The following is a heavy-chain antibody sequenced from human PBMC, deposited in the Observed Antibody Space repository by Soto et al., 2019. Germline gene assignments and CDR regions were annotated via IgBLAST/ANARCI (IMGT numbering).Heavy chain of an antibody. J-gene: IGHJ4*02. CDR1: GFTVSSNY. D-gene: IGHD5-12*01. CDR2: IYSGGST. CDR3: ARDRGGYAETGY. Sequence: EVQLVESGGGLVQPGGSLRLSCAASGFTVSSNYMSWVRQAPGKGLEWVSVIYSGGSTYYEDSVKGRFTISRDNSKNTLYLQMNSLRAEDTAVYYCARDRGGYAETGYWGQGTLVTVSS. V-gene: IGHV3-66*01.